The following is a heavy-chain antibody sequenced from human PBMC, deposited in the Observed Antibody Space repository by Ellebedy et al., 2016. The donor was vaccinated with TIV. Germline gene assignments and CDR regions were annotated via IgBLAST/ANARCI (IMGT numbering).Heavy chain of an antibody. CDR3: TRNREFAMID. CDR1: GFPFNIFS. Sequence: GESLKISCAASGFPFNIFSMHCVRQAPGKGLEWVSYLTSDVRTIYYADSVRGRFTISRDNAKNSLYLQMNSLRDEDTAVYYCTRNREFAMIDWGQGTLVTVSS. CDR2: LTSDVRTI. V-gene: IGHV3-48*02. J-gene: IGHJ4*02. D-gene: IGHD3-22*01.